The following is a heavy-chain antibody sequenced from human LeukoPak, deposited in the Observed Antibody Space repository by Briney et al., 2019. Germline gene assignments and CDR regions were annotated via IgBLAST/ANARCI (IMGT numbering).Heavy chain of an antibody. V-gene: IGHV3-23*01. D-gene: IGHD6-13*01. CDR2: ISGSGGST. J-gene: IGHJ4*02. CDR1: GFTFSSYA. CDR3: AKDQEGYSRVTVDFDY. Sequence: AGGSLRLSCAASGFTFSSYAMSWVRQAPGKGLEWVSAISGSGGSTYYADSVKGRFTISRDNSKNTLYLQMSSLRAEDTAVYYCAKDQEGYSRVTVDFDYWGQGTLVTVSS.